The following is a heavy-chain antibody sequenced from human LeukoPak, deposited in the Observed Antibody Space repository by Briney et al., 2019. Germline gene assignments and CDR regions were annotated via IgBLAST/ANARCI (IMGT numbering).Heavy chain of an antibody. D-gene: IGHD6-19*01. CDR3: ATEAYSSGWYGSFDY. Sequence: ASVKVSCKVSGYTLTELSMHWVRQAPGKGLEWMGGFDPEDGETIYAQKFQGRVTMTEDTSTDTAYMELSSLRSEDTAVYYCATEAYSSGWYGSFDYWGQGTLVTVSS. CDR1: GYTLTELS. J-gene: IGHJ4*02. CDR2: FDPEDGET. V-gene: IGHV1-24*01.